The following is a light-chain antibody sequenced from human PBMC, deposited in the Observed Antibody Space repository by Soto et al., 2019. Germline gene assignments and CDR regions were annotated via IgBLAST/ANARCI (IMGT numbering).Light chain of an antibody. CDR1: QSVSIH. J-gene: IGKJ2*01. CDR2: GAS. CDR3: QQYGSSPPT. V-gene: IGKV3-20*01. Sequence: ETVMTQSPGTLSVSLGEIATLSFSASQSVSIHLACYQQKPGQAPRLLIYGASSRATGIPDRFSGSGSGTDFTLTVSRLEPEDFAVFYCQQYGSSPPTFGQGTKVDIK.